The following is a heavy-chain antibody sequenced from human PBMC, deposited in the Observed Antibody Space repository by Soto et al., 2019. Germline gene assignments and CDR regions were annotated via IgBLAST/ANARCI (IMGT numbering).Heavy chain of an antibody. J-gene: IGHJ4*02. CDR1: GLTLSYYW. V-gene: IGHV3-7*01. Sequence: EVQLMESGGGLVQPGGSLRLSCAASGLTLSYYWMSWVRQAPGKGLEWVANIKEDGGEKYYVDSVKGRFTISRDNAQNSVFLQINGLSVEDTAIYYCARDCSGGSCQYWGQGTLVSVSS. CDR2: IKEDGGEK. CDR3: ARDCSGGSCQY. D-gene: IGHD2-15*01.